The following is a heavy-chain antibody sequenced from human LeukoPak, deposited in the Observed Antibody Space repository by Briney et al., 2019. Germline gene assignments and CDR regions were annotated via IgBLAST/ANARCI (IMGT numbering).Heavy chain of an antibody. D-gene: IGHD6-13*01. J-gene: IGHJ6*03. CDR3: ARHANSHRSIAAAGTTYYYYYYMDV. Sequence: SETLSLTCAVYGGSFSGYYWSWIRQPPGKGLEWIGEINHSGSTNYNPSLKSRVTISVDTSKNQFSLKLSSVTAADTAVYYCARHANSHRSIAAAGTTYYYYYYMDVWGKGTTVTVSS. CDR1: GGSFSGYY. V-gene: IGHV4-34*01. CDR2: INHSGST.